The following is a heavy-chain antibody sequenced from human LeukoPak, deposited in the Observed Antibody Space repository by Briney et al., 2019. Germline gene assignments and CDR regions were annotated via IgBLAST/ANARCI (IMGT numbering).Heavy chain of an antibody. V-gene: IGHV3-23*01. J-gene: IGHJ6*03. Sequence: GGTLRLSCAASGFTFSNYGMSWVRQAPGKGLEWVSAISGSGGNTYYADSVKGRFTISRDNSKNTLYLQMNSLRAEDTAVYYCAKDDGGSYYIYYYYMDVWGKGTTVTISS. D-gene: IGHD3-16*01. CDR3: AKDDGGSYYIYYYYMDV. CDR2: ISGSGGNT. CDR1: GFTFSNYG.